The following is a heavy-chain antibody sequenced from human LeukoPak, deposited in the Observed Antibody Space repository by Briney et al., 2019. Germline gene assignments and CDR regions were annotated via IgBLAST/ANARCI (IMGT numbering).Heavy chain of an antibody. D-gene: IGHD5-18*01. V-gene: IGHV3-64*01. CDR3: ARDRGVGYSYGPGNMDV. J-gene: IGHJ6*03. CDR2: ISSNGGSI. Sequence: GGSLRLSCAASGFTFSDYAMHWVRQAPGKELEYVSAISSNGGSIHYANSVKGRFTISRDNSKNTLYLQMDSLRAEETAVYYCARDRGVGYSYGPGNMDVWGKGTTVTVSS. CDR1: GFTFSDYA.